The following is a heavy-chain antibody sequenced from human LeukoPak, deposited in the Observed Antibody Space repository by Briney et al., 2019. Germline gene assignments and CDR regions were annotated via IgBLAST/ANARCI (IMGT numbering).Heavy chain of an antibody. D-gene: IGHD3-10*01. Sequence: ASVKVSCKASGYTFTSYDINWVRQATGQGLEWMGWMIPNSGEKGHAQKFQGRVTITRETSINTAYMELSSLRSEDTAVYYCARGPNNQVVRGVIGYYYMDVWGKGTTVTVSS. CDR1: GYTFTSYD. V-gene: IGHV1-8*01. CDR2: MIPNSGEK. CDR3: ARGPNNQVVRGVIGYYYMDV. J-gene: IGHJ6*03.